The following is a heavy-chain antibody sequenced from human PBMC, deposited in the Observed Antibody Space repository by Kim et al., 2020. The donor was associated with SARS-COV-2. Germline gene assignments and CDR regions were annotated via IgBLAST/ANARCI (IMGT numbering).Heavy chain of an antibody. D-gene: IGHD3-10*01. CDR1: GYTFTSYY. CDR3: ARVDGSDYGSGSYSRRGWFDP. Sequence: ASVKVSCKASGYTFTSYYMHWVRQAPGQGLEWMGIINPSGGSTSYAQKFQGRVTMTRDTSTSTVYMELSSLRSEDTAVYYCARVDGSDYGSGSYSRRGWFDPWGQGTLVTVSS. J-gene: IGHJ5*02. V-gene: IGHV1-46*01. CDR2: INPSGGST.